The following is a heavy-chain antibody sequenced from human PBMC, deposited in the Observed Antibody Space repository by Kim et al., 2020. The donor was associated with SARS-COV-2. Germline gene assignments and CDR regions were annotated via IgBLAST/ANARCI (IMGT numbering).Heavy chain of an antibody. D-gene: IGHD2-15*01. V-gene: IGHV3-30*02. Sequence: SGEGRFTISRDNSKNTLYLQMNNLRAEDTALYYCVKEAAFTTVVVDYYFDFWGQGTLVTVSS. J-gene: IGHJ4*02. CDR3: VKEAAFTTVVVDYYFDF.